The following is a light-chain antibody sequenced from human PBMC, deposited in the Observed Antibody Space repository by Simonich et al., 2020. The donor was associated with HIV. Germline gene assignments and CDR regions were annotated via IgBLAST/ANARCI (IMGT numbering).Light chain of an antibody. CDR1: RRDVGSYNL. J-gene: IGLJ3*02. CDR3: CSYAGSSLV. CDR2: EGS. V-gene: IGLV2-23*01. Sequence: QSALTQPASVSGSPGQSITISCTGTRRDVGSYNLVSWYQQHPGKPPKLMIYEGSKRPSGVSNRFSGSKSGNTASLTISGLQAEDEADYYCCSYAGSSLVFGGGTKLTVL.